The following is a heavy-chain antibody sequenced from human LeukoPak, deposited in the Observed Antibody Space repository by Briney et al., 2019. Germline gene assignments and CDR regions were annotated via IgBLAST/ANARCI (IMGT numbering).Heavy chain of an antibody. D-gene: IGHD2-15*01. Sequence: GESLKISCQGSGYSFTSYWIGWVRQLPGKGLDWMGIIYPGDSATRYSPSFQGQVTISADKSISTAYLQWSSLKASDTAMYYCARPQGYCSGGSCYFIFDYWGQGTLITVSS. CDR1: GYSFTSYW. CDR2: IYPGDSAT. J-gene: IGHJ4*02. V-gene: IGHV5-51*01. CDR3: ARPQGYCSGGSCYFIFDY.